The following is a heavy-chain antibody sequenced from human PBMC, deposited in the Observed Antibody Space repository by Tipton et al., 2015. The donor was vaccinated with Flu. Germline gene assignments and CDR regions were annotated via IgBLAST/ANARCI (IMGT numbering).Heavy chain of an antibody. Sequence: SLRLSCAASGFTFSSYGMHWVRQAPGKGLEWVAVIWYDGSNKYYADSVKGRFTIPRDNSKNTLYLQMNSLRAEDTAVYYCARDDGYSSSWYEAFDIWGQGTMVTVSS. CDR1: GFTFSSYG. V-gene: IGHV3-33*01. CDR2: IWYDGSNK. CDR3: ARDDGYSSSWYEAFDI. D-gene: IGHD6-13*01. J-gene: IGHJ3*02.